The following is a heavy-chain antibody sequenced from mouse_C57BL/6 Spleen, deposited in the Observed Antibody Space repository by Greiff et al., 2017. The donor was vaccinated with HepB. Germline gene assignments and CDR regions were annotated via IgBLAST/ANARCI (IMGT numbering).Heavy chain of an antibody. Sequence: EVKLMESGGGLVKPGGSLKLSCAASGFTFSSYAMSWVRQTPEKRLEWVATISDGGSYTYYPDNVKGRFTISRDNAKNNLYLQMSHLKSEDTAMYYCARDSSGHFDYWGQGTTLTVSS. CDR2: ISDGGSYT. CDR3: ARDSSGHFDY. CDR1: GFTFSSYA. V-gene: IGHV5-4*01. D-gene: IGHD3-2*02. J-gene: IGHJ2*01.